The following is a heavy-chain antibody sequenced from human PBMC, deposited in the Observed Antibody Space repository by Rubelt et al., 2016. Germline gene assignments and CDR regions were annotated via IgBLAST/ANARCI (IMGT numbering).Heavy chain of an antibody. CDR1: GFTFRIYS. CDR3: ARVAAAASLTHYLNY. CDR2: ISYDGSDK. D-gene: IGHD6-13*01. V-gene: IGHV3-30*03. Sequence: GGGLEQPGGSLRLSCVASGFTFRIYSMNWVRQAPGKGLGWVAVISYDGSDKYYADSVKGRFTISRDNSKSTLDLQMNSLGAEDTAVYYCARVAAAASLTHYLNYWGQGTLVTVSS. J-gene: IGHJ4*02.